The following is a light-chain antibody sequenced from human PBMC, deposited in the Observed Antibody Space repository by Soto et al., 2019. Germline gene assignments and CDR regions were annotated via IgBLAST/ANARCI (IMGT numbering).Light chain of an antibody. CDR2: GAS. Sequence: IVLTQSPANLSVSPGERATLSFRASQSVSSNLAWYQQKPGQAPRLLIYGASTRATGIPARFSGSGSGTEFTLTISSLQSEDFALYYCQQYNNWPPVTFGQGTKVDIK. J-gene: IGKJ1*01. V-gene: IGKV3-15*01. CDR3: QQYNNWPPVT. CDR1: QSVSSN.